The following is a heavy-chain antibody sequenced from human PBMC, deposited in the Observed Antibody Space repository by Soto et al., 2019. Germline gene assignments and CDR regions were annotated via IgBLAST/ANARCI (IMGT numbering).Heavy chain of an antibody. CDR2: ISGSGGST. D-gene: IGHD6-13*01. CDR1: GFTFSSYA. Sequence: HPGVSLRLSCAASGFTFSSYAMSWVRQAPGKGLEWVSAISGSGGSTYYADSVKGRFTISRDNSKNTLYLQMNSLRAEDTAVYYCAKDALALGIAAAGTYFDYWGQGTLVTVSS. J-gene: IGHJ4*02. CDR3: AKDALALGIAAAGTYFDY. V-gene: IGHV3-23*01.